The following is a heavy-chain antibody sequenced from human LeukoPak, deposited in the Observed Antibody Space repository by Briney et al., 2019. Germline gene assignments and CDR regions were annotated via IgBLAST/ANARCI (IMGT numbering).Heavy chain of an antibody. V-gene: IGHV3-74*03. J-gene: IGHJ4*02. CDR3: ARTVYYDTDDAYYRNFDS. CDR1: GFAFSNYW. CDR2: IKSDGTTA. Sequence: GGSLRLSCAASGFAFSNYWMHWVRQAPGKGLVWVSRIKSDGTTATYADSVTGRFTISRDNAKNTLYLQMNSLRVEDTAVYYCARTVYYDTDDAYYRNFDSWGQGTLVTVSS. D-gene: IGHD3-22*01.